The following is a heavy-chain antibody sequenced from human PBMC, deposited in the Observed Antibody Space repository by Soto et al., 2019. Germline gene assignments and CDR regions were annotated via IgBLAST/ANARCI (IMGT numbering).Heavy chain of an antibody. CDR1: GFTFSSYG. D-gene: IGHD6-19*01. J-gene: IGHJ6*02. Sequence: GGSLILSCAASGFTFSSYGMHWVRQAPGKGLEWVAVISYDGSNKYYADSVKGRFTISRDNSKNTLYLQMNSLRAEDTAVYYCAKVKYSSGWYSDYGMDVWGQETTVTVSS. CDR2: ISYDGSNK. CDR3: AKVKYSSGWYSDYGMDV. V-gene: IGHV3-30*18.